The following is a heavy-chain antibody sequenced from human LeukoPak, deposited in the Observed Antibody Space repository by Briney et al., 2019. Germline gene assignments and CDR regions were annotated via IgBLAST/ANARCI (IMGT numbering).Heavy chain of an antibody. Sequence: GGSLTLSCTSSGYIFSHYGMYWVRQAPGKGLEWVAVIWADGNKKYTADSVKGRFAISRDNSRNILYLQMSSLRAEDTAIYYCARDSTNSNYYMDVWGKGISVTVSS. CDR2: IWADGNKK. J-gene: IGHJ6*03. CDR1: GYIFSHYG. D-gene: IGHD2-8*01. V-gene: IGHV3-33*07. CDR3: ARDSTNSNYYMDV.